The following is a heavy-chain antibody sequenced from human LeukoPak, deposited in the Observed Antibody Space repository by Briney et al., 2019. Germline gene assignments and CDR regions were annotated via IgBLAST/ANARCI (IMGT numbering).Heavy chain of an antibody. CDR2: ISAYNGNT. CDR1: GYTFTSYG. CDR3: ARGVKLWELPNDNWFDP. J-gene: IGHJ5*02. D-gene: IGHD1-26*01. V-gene: IGHV1-18*01. Sequence: ASVKVSCKASGYTFTSYGISWVRQAPGQGLEWMGWISAYNGNTNYAQKLQGRVTMTTDTSTSTAYMELRSLRSDETAVYYCARGVKLWELPNDNWFDPWGQGTLVTVSS.